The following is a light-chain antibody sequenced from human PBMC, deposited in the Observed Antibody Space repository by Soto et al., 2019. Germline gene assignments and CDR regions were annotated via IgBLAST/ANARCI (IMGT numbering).Light chain of an antibody. CDR1: QGISNY. CDR3: QKYNRAPTWT. CDR2: AAS. Sequence: DIQMTQSPSSLSASVGDRVTITCRARQGISNYLAWYQQKPGKVPKLLIYAASTLQSGVPSRFSGSGSGTDFTLTISSMQPEDVATYYCQKYNRAPTWTFGQGTKVEIK. J-gene: IGKJ1*01. V-gene: IGKV1-27*01.